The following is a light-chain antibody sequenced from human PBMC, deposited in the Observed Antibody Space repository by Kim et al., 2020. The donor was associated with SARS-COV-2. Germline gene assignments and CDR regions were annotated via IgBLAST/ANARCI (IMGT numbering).Light chain of an antibody. CDR1: KSGDKY. Sequence: SYELTQPPSVSVSPGQTASITCSGDKSGDKYACWYQQKPGQSPVLVIYQDSKRPSGIPKRFSGSNSGNTATLTISGTRAMDEADYYCQAWDSNTAHVVFGGGTQLTVL. J-gene: IGLJ2*01. CDR2: QDS. CDR3: QAWDSNTAHVV. V-gene: IGLV3-1*01.